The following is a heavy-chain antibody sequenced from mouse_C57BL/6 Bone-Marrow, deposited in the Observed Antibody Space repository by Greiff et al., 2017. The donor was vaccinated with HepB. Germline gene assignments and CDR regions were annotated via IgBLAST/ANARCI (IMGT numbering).Heavy chain of an antibody. Sequence: DVMLVESGGDLVKPGGSLKLSCAASGFTFSSYGMSWVRQTPDKRLEWVATISSGGSYTDYPDSVKGRFTISRDNAKNTLYLQMSSLKSEDTAMYYCARQGLRAMDYWGQGTSVTVSS. V-gene: IGHV5-6*02. CDR2: ISSGGSYT. CDR1: GFTFSSYG. J-gene: IGHJ4*01. D-gene: IGHD3-1*01. CDR3: ARQGLRAMDY.